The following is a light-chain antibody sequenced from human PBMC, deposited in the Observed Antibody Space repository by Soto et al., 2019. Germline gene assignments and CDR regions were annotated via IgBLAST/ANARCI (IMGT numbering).Light chain of an antibody. CDR2: GAS. CDR1: QSVSSSY. CDR3: RHYQGGHPIA. Sequence: EIVLTQSPGTLSLSPGERATLSCRASQSVSSSYLAWYQQKPGQAPRLLIYGASSRATGIPDRFSGSGSGTDFTLTISRLEPEDSALYYCRHYQGGHPIAFGQGTRLEIK. J-gene: IGKJ5*01. V-gene: IGKV3-20*01.